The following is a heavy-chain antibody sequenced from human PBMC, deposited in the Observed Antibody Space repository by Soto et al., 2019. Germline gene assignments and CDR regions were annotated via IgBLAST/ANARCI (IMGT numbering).Heavy chain of an antibody. J-gene: IGHJ4*02. V-gene: IGHV3-11*01. CDR2: ISSSGSTI. CDR3: ASLCSSTSCPDTGDY. CDR1: GFTFSDYY. Sequence: TGGSLRLSCAASGFTFSDYYMSWIRQAPGKGLEWVSYISSSGSTIYYADSVKGRFTISRDNAKNSLYLQMNSLRAEDTAVYYCASLCSSTSCPDTGDYWGQGTLVTVSS. D-gene: IGHD2-2*01.